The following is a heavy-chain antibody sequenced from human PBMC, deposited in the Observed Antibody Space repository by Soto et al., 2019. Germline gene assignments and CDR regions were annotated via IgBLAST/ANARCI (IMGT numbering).Heavy chain of an antibody. CDR1: GYTFTRYD. J-gene: IGHJ6*02. CDR2: MNPNSGNT. V-gene: IGHV1-8*01. CDR3: ARRSDQVVINYDYYFMDV. Sequence: QVQLVQSGAEVKKPGASVKVSCKASGYTFTRYDINWVRQATGQGLEWIGWMNPNSGNTGYAQKFQGRVTLTRDTAISTAYMELSSLRSEDTAVSSCARRSDQVVINYDYYFMDVWGQGNTVTVSS. D-gene: IGHD3-16*02.